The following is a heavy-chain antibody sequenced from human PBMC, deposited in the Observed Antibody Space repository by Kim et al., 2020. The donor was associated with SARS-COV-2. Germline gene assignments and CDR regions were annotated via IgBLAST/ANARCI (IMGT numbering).Heavy chain of an antibody. CDR2: IMQDGSDK. V-gene: IGHV3-7*01. CDR3: ASVKTGTTPWFDS. Sequence: GGSLRLSCAASGFTFEHYYMSWVRQAPGKGLEWVANIMQDGSDKFYVDSVKGRFTISRDNAKSSLYLQLNSLRVEDTAIYYCASVKTGTTPWFDSWGLGT. J-gene: IGHJ5*01. D-gene: IGHD1-1*01. CDR1: GFTFEHYY.